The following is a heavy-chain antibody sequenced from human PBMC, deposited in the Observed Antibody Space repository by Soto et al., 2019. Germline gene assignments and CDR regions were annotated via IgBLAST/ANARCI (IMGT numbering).Heavy chain of an antibody. CDR3: ARVDSSSVVNWFDP. V-gene: IGHV4-31*03. J-gene: IGHJ5*02. D-gene: IGHD6-6*01. CDR2: IYYSGNT. Sequence: SETLSLTCTVSGGSISSGGYYWSWIRQHPGKGLEWIGYIYYSGNTFYNPSLKSRVTISVDTSKNQFSLNLNSVTAADTAVYYCARVDSSSVVNWFDPWGQGTLVTAPQ. CDR1: GGSISSGGYY.